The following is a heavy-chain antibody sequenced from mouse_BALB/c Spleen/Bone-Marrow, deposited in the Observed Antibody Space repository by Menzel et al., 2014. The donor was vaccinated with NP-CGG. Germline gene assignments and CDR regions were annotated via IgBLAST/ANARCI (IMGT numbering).Heavy chain of an antibody. CDR3: TNHYFDY. Sequence: KQSGSELVRPGASVKLSCKASGYTFTSYWMHWVKRRPGQGLEWIGNIYPGSGSTNYDEKFKSKATLTVDTSSSTAYMQLSSLTSEDSAVYYCTNHYFDYWGQGTTLTVSS. CDR1: GYTFTSYW. V-gene: IGHV1S22*01. CDR2: IYPGSGST. J-gene: IGHJ2*01.